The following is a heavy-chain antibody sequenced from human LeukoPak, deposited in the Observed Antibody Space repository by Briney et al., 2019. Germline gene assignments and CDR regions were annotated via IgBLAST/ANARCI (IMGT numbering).Heavy chain of an antibody. J-gene: IGHJ4*02. CDR3: ARDYFRPYYFDY. CDR1: GFTFRDHY. V-gene: IGHV3-11*01. Sequence: GGSLRLSCAASGFTFRDHYMSWIRQAPGKGLEWVSYISSSGSTICYADSLKGRFTISRDNAKNSLYLQMNSLRAEDTAVYYCARDYFRPYYFDYWGQGTLVTVSS. CDR2: ISSSGSTI. D-gene: IGHD2/OR15-2a*01.